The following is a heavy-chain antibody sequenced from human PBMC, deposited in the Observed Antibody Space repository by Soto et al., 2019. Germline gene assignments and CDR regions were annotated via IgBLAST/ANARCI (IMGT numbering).Heavy chain of an antibody. CDR3: GRDPYSGAGYYLDG. V-gene: IGHV3-33*01. CDR2: KWFFASGGNE. J-gene: IGHJ4*02. CDR1: GCPFKNYR. D-gene: IGHD1-26*01. Sequence: LSGAPSGCPFKNYRIHWVRQAPGKGLEWVAVKWFFASGGNEYYADSVKGRFAISRDYSKQTAYLEMKSLRAEDTAVYYCGRDPYSGAGYYLDGWGQGTRVSVSS.